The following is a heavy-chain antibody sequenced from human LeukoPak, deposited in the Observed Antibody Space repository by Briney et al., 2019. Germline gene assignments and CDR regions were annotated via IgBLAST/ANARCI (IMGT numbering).Heavy chain of an antibody. V-gene: IGHV3-7*01. CDR3: ARVIAGATAVFEY. J-gene: IGHJ4*02. CDR1: GFTFSSYW. Sequence: PGGSLRLSCAASGFTFSSYWMSWVRQAPGKGLEWVANIKQDGSEKYYVDSVKGRFTISRDNAKNSLYLQMNSLRAEDTAVYYCARVIAGATAVFEYWGQGTLVTVSS. D-gene: IGHD1-26*01. CDR2: IKQDGSEK.